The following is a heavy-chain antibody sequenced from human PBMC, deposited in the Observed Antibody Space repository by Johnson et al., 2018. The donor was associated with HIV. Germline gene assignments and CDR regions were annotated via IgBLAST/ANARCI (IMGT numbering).Heavy chain of an antibody. V-gene: IGHV3-30*04. CDR1: GFTFRNYA. CDR3: ARPRRGMATNRDAFDI. Sequence: QVQLVESGGGVVQPGTSLRLSCAASGFTFRNYAMHWVRQAPGKGLEWVAVISYDGSNKYYADSVKGRFTISRDNSKNTLYLQMNSLRAEDTAVYYCARPRRGMATNRDAFDIWGQGTMVTVSS. J-gene: IGHJ3*02. D-gene: IGHD5-24*01. CDR2: ISYDGSNK.